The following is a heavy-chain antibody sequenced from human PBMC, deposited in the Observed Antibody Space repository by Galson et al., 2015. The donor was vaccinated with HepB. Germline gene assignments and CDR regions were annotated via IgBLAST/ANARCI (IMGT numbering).Heavy chain of an antibody. CDR1: GFTFSSYS. Sequence: SLRLSCAASGFTFSSYSMNWVRQAPGEGLEWVSSISSSSSYIYYADSVKGRFTISRDNAKNSLYLQMTSLRAEDTAVYYCARVVVRGVIKNWVDPWGQGTLVTVSS. V-gene: IGHV3-21*01. J-gene: IGHJ5*02. D-gene: IGHD3-10*01. CDR3: ARVVVRGVIKNWVDP. CDR2: ISSSSSYI.